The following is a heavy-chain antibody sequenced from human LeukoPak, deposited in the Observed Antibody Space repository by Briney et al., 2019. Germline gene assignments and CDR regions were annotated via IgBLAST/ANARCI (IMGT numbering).Heavy chain of an antibody. CDR2: INPNSGGT. CDR1: GYTFTGYY. Sequence: ASVKVSCKASGYTFTGYYMHWARQAPGQGLEWMGWINPNSGGTNYAQKFQGRVTMTRDTSISTAYMELSRLRSDDTAVYYCARDVEIVGATSFDYWGQGTLVTVSS. V-gene: IGHV1-2*02. J-gene: IGHJ4*02. CDR3: ARDVEIVGATSFDY. D-gene: IGHD1-26*01.